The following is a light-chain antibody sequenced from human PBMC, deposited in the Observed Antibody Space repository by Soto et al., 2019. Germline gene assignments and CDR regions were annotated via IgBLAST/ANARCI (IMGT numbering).Light chain of an antibody. CDR3: HQSGSSPRT. J-gene: IGKJ1*01. CDR2: GAS. V-gene: IGKV3-20*01. Sequence: EIVLTQSPGTLSLSPGESATLSCRASQSVSSSSLAWYQQKPGQAPRLLIYGASSRATGIPDKFSGSGSGTDLTLAISRLESEDCAVYYCHQSGSSPRTCGQGTKVEIK. CDR1: QSVSSSS.